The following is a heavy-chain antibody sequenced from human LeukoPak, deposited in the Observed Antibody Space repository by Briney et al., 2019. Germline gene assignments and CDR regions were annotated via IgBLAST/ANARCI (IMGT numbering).Heavy chain of an antibody. V-gene: IGHV1-8*03. CDR3: ARASPPYLDFDY. CDR1: GYTFTSYD. J-gene: IGHJ4*02. CDR2: MNPNSGNT. Sequence: APVKVSCKASGYTFTSYDINWVRQATGQGLEWMGWMNPNSGNTGYAQKFQGRVTITRNTSISTAYMELSSLRSEDTAVYYCARASPPYLDFDYWGQGTLFTVSS. D-gene: IGHD2-8*01.